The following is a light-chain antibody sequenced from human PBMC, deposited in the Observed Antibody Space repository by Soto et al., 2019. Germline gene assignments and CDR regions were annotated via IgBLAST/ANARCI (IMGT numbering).Light chain of an antibody. J-gene: IGLJ3*02. CDR3: SAYTAGSTLV. CDR2: EVR. CDR1: MRDVGAYNL. Sequence: QSALTQPASVSGSAGQSITISCSGTMRDVGAYNLVSLYQQHPGTAPKLIIYEVRNRPSGISSRFSGSRSGNTASLTISGLQSEDEGDYYCSAYTAGSTLVFGGGTKVTVL. V-gene: IGLV2-14*01.